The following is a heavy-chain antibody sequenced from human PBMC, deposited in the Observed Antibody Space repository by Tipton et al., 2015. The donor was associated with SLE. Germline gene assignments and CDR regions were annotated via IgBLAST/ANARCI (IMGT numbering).Heavy chain of an antibody. Sequence: TLSLTCTVSGGSISSGNYYWTWIRQPAGKGLEWIGRIYTSGSTNYNPSLKSRVTISVDTSKNQLSLKLSSVTAADTAVYYCARAEVTASLGKTGDYFDYWGQGTLVTVSS. CDR2: IYTSGST. D-gene: IGHD5-18*01. J-gene: IGHJ4*02. V-gene: IGHV4-61*02. CDR1: GGSISSGNYY. CDR3: ARAEVTASLGKTGDYFDY.